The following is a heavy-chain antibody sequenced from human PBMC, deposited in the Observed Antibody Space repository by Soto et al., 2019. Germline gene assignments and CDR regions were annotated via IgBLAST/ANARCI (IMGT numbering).Heavy chain of an antibody. CDR3: ATRAYCGGDCYSMVFDI. Sequence: SETLSLTWTVYGGSISSCVDFWGWIRQPPGKGLEWIGSIYYTGTTSYNPSLRSRVTMSVDTSTNQFSLKLSSVSAADTAVYYCATRAYCGGDCYSMVFDIWGQGTMVTVSS. CDR1: GGSISSCVDF. D-gene: IGHD2-21*02. CDR2: IYYTGTT. J-gene: IGHJ3*02. V-gene: IGHV4-39*01.